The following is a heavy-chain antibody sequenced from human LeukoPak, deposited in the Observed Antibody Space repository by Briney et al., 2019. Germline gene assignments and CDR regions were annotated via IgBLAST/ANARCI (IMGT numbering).Heavy chain of an antibody. CDR2: IYYSGST. V-gene: IGHV4-61*01. J-gene: IGHJ4*02. CDR3: ARDRDRYFDY. CDR1: GGSVSRDNYS. Sequence: SETLSLTCTVSGGSVSRDNYSWSWIRQPPGKGLEWIGYIYYSGSTNYNPSLKSRVTISVDTSKNQFSLKLSSVTAADTAVYYCARDRDRYFDYWGQGTLVTVSS.